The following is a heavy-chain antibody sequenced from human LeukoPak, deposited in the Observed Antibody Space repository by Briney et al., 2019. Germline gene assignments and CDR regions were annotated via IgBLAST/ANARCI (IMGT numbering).Heavy chain of an antibody. CDR2: IRYDGSNT. J-gene: IGHJ4*02. D-gene: IGHD4-23*01. CDR1: GFIFSTHG. Sequence: GGSLRLSCTASGFIFSTHGMHWVRQAPGKGLEWVALIRYDGSNTYYADSVKGRFTISRDISKNTLYLQMNSLRAEDTAVYYCARRAGGYSHPYDYWGQGILVTVSS. CDR3: ARRAGGYSHPYDY. V-gene: IGHV3-30*02.